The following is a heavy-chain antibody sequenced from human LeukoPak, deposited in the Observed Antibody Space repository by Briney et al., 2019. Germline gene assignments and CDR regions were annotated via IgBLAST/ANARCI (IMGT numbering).Heavy chain of an antibody. J-gene: IGHJ1*01. Sequence: SETLSLTCTVSGGSISSSSYYWGWIRQPPGKGLEWIGEINHSGSTNYNPSLKSRVTISVDTSKNQFSLKLSSVTAADTAVYYCARGRYSSGWYPATAEYFQHWGQGTLVTVSS. CDR1: GGSISSSSYY. D-gene: IGHD6-19*01. V-gene: IGHV4-39*07. CDR2: INHSGST. CDR3: ARGRYSSGWYPATAEYFQH.